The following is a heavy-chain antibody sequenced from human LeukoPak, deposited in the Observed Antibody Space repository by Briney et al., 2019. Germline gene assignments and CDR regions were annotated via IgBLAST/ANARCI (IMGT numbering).Heavy chain of an antibody. CDR3: ARAGPYGGKSLHFDY. Sequence: ASVKVSCKPSGYTFSGYNMHWVRQAPGQGLEWMGWINPNSGDTNYAQKFQGRVTMTRDTSISTAYMELSRLRSDDTAVYYCARAGPYGGKSLHFDYWGQGTLVTVSS. CDR1: GYTFSGYN. V-gene: IGHV1-2*02. CDR2: INPNSGDT. J-gene: IGHJ4*02. D-gene: IGHD4-23*01.